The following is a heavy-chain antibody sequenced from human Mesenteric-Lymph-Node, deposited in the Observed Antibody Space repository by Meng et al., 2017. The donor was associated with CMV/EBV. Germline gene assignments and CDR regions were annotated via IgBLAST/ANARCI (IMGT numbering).Heavy chain of an antibody. V-gene: IGHV3-23*01. J-gene: IGHJ4*02. D-gene: IGHD3-22*01. CDR1: GFTFSSYG. Sequence: GESLKISCAASGFTFSSYGMSWVRQAPGKGLGWVSVIRGSGGSTHYADSVKGRFTISRDNSKNTLYLQMNSLRAEDTAVYYCAKESGSYDSGAHYDYWGQGTLVTVSS. CDR2: IRGSGGST. CDR3: AKESGSYDSGAHYDY.